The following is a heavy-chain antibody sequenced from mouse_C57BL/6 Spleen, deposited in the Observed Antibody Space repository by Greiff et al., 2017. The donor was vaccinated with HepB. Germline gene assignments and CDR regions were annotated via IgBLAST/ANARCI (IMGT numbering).Heavy chain of an antibody. D-gene: IGHD4-1*01. CDR2: IWSDGST. V-gene: IGHV2-6-1*01. CDR3: ARHGTVTGFAY. Sequence: VKLEESGPGLVAPSQSLSITCTVSGFSLTSYGVHWVRQPPGKGLEWLGVIWSDGSTTYNSALKSRLSISKDNSKSQVFLKMNSIQTDDTAMYYCARHGTVTGFAYWGQGTLVTVSA. J-gene: IGHJ3*01. CDR1: GFSLTSYG.